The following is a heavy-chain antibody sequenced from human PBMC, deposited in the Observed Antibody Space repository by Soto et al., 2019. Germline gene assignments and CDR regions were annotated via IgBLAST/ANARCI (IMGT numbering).Heavy chain of an antibody. D-gene: IGHD6-19*01. V-gene: IGHV1-3*01. CDR1: GYTFTTYA. Sequence: ASVKVSCKASGYTFTTYAMHWVRQAPGQRLEWMGWINAGNGNTKYSQKLQGRDTITRDTSASTAYMELSSLRSEDTAVYYCARDRSVAVAGPGWFDPWGQGTLVTVSS. CDR3: ARDRSVAVAGPGWFDP. J-gene: IGHJ5*02. CDR2: INAGNGNT.